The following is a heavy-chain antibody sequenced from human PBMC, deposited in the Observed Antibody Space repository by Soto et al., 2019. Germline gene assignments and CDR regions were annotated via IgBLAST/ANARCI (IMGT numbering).Heavy chain of an antibody. D-gene: IGHD1-7*01. Sequence: SETLSLTCTVSGGSVSSGSYYWSWIRQPPGKGLEWIGYIYYSGSTNYNPSLKSRVTISVDTSKNQFSLKLSSVTAADTAVYYCARDLNYIGPDFYYYYGMDVWGQGTTVTSP. CDR1: GGSVSSGSYY. CDR3: ARDLNYIGPDFYYYYGMDV. V-gene: IGHV4-61*01. CDR2: IYYSGST. J-gene: IGHJ6*02.